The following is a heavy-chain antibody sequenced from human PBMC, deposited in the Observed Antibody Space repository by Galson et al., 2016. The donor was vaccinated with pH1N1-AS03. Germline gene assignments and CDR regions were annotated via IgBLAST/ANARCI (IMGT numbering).Heavy chain of an antibody. V-gene: IGHV3-7*01. J-gene: IGHJ6*02. CDR3: ARVPYSYGMDV. CDR2: VKQDGSEK. CDR1: GFVFSSSA. Sequence: SLRLSCAASGFVFSSSAIHWVRQSPGKGLEWVAHVKQDGSEKYYVDSVKGRFTISRDNAKNSLYLQMNSLRAEDTAVYYCARVPYSYGMDVWGQGTTVTVSS.